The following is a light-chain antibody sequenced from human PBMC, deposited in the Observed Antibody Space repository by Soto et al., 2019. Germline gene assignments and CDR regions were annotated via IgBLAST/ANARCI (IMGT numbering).Light chain of an antibody. CDR3: QQYGSSLFT. J-gene: IGKJ3*01. Sequence: EIVLTQSPGTLSLSPGERATLSCRASQSVSSKYLAWYQQKPGRAPRVLIYGTSIRASGVPERFSGGGSGTDFTLTITILEPEDFAVYYCQQYGSSLFTFGPGTKVDFK. CDR2: GTS. V-gene: IGKV3-20*01. CDR1: QSVSSKY.